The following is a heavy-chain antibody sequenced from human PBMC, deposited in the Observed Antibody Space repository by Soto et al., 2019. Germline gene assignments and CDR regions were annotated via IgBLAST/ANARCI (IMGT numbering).Heavy chain of an antibody. V-gene: IGHV3-48*02. J-gene: IGHJ4*02. CDR1: GFTFSGYS. D-gene: IGHD3-9*01. CDR2: ISSGSKTI. CDR3: VREDILGVRSFDY. Sequence: EVHLVESGGGLVQWGGSLRLSCAASGFTFSGYSVNWVRQAPGKGLEWISYISSGSKTIYYADSVKGRFIFSRDNAKNSQYLQMNSLRDEDTAVYYCVREDILGVRSFDYWGQGTLVTVSS.